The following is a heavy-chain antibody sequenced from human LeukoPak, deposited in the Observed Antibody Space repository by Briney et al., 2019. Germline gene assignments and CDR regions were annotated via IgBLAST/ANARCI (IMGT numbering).Heavy chain of an antibody. CDR3: ARGGQLNWFDP. CDR1: GDSISSSY. J-gene: IGHJ5*02. D-gene: IGHD5-18*01. CDR2: ICYSGRN. V-gene: IGHV4-59*01. Sequence: PSETLSLTCTVSGDSISSSYWSWVRQPPGKGLEWIGYICYSGRNSSNPSLRSREKILLETSKNQFSLRLTSVTAADTAMYYCARGGQLNWFDPWGQGTLVTVSS.